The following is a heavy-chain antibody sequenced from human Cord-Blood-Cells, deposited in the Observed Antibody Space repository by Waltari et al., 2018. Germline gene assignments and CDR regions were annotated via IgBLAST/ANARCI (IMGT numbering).Heavy chain of an antibody. CDR3: AREGCTNGVCWVNAFDI. J-gene: IGHJ3*02. V-gene: IGHV1-2*02. CDR2: INPNSGGT. Sequence: QVQLVQSGAEVKKPGASVKVSCKASGYTFTGYYMHWVRQAPGQGLEWMGWINPNSGGTNYEQKFQGRVTMTRDTSISTAYMELSRLRSDDTAVYYCAREGCTNGVCWVNAFDIWGQGTMVTVSS. D-gene: IGHD2-8*01. CDR1: GYTFTGYY.